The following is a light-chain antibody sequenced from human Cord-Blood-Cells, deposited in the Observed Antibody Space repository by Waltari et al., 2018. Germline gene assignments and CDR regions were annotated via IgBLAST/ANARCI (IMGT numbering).Light chain of an antibody. CDR1: QRISSY. Sequence: DIQMTQSPSYLSASVGDRVTITCRASQRISSYLNWYQQKPGKDPKLLIYAASSLQSGVPSRFSGSGSGTDFTLTISSLQPEEFATYYCQQSYSTPLTFGGGTKVEIK. CDR2: AAS. J-gene: IGKJ4*01. V-gene: IGKV1-39*01. CDR3: QQSYSTPLT.